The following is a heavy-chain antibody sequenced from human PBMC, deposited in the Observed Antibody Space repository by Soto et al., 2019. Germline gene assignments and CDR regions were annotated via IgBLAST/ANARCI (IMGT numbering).Heavy chain of an antibody. CDR1: GYTFTTYA. V-gene: IGHV1-3*01. CDR2: INSGNGNT. D-gene: IGHD6-19*01. CDR3: ARWFPVAGTSLDY. Sequence: QVQLVQSGAEVKKPGASVKVSCKASGYTFTTYAIHWVRQAPGHSLEWMGWINSGNGNTEYSQKFRGRVTITRDTSASTAYMDLSSLRSEDTAVYYCARWFPVAGTSLDYWGQGTLVTVSS. J-gene: IGHJ4*02.